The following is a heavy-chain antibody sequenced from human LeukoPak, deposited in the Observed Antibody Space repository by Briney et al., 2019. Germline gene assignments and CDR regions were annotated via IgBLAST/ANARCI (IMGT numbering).Heavy chain of an antibody. CDR1: GYTFTGYY. CDR3: ASGYHQYVYSSGRMQGAFDI. CDR2: INPNSGGT. D-gene: IGHD6-19*01. Sequence: GASVKVSCKASGYTFTGYYMHWVRQAPGQGLEWMGWINPNSGGTNYAQKFQGRVTMTRDTSISTAYMELSRLRSDDTAVYYCASGYHQYVYSSGRMQGAFDIWGQGTMVTVSS. V-gene: IGHV1-2*02. J-gene: IGHJ3*02.